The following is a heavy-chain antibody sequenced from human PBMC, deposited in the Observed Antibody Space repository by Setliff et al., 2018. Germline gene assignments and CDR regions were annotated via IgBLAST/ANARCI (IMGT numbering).Heavy chain of an antibody. J-gene: IGHJ6*02. CDR2: IDPDGIGK. V-gene: IGHV3-7*01. Sequence: GGSLRLSCTASEFTFNKYWMTWVRQAPGKGLEWVANIDPDGIGKYYIDSVRGRFTISRDNAQKTLYLHMNNLRADDTAVYYCAKDGGVGMVKAYYYGLDVWGQGTSVTVSS. CDR3: AKDGGVGMVKAYYYGLDV. D-gene: IGHD5-18*01. CDR1: EFTFNKYW.